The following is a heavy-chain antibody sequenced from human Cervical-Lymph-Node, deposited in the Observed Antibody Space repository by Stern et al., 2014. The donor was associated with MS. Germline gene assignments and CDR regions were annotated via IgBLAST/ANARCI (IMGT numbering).Heavy chain of an antibody. J-gene: IGHJ4*02. CDR1: GFTFSSYG. Sequence: VQLVESGGGVVQPGRSLRLSCAASGFTFSSYGMHWVRQAPGKGLEWVAVIWYDGINKYYADYVKGRFTIPRDNSKNTLYRQMNSLRAEDTAVYYCARGGGSWGYFDYWGQGTLVTVSS. D-gene: IGHD1-26*01. CDR2: IWYDGINK. V-gene: IGHV3-33*01. CDR3: ARGGGSWGYFDY.